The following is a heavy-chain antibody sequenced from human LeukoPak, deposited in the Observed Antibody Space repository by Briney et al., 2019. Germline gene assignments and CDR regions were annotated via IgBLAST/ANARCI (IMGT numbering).Heavy chain of an antibody. CDR1: GFTFSSYW. Sequence: PGGSLRLSCAASGFTFSSYWMSWVRQAPGKGLEWVANIKQDGSEKYYVDSVKGRFTISRDNAKNSLCLQMNSLRAEDTAVYYCARDLKTGYSSSWYYFDYWGQGTLVTVSS. CDR3: ARDLKTGYSSSWYYFDY. J-gene: IGHJ4*02. V-gene: IGHV3-7*05. D-gene: IGHD6-13*01. CDR2: IKQDGSEK.